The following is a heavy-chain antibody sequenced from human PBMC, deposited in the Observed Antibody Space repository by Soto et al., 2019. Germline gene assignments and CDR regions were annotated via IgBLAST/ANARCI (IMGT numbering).Heavy chain of an antibody. V-gene: IGHV2-70*01. CDR1: GFSLSTSGMC. Sequence: GPTLVNPTQTLTLTCTFSGFSLSTSGMCVSWIRQPPGKALEWLALIDWDDDKYYSTSLKTRLTISKDTSKNQVVLTMTNMDPVDTATYYCARAVAAAGTYYYYGMDVWGQGTTVTVSS. CDR2: IDWDDDK. J-gene: IGHJ6*02. D-gene: IGHD6-13*01. CDR3: ARAVAAAGTYYYYGMDV.